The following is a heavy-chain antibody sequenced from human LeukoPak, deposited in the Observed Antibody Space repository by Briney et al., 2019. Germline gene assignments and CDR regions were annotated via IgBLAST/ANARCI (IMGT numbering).Heavy chain of an antibody. D-gene: IGHD6-6*01. CDR3: ARAGSSSGWFDP. CDR1: GGSISSYY. Sequence: PSETLSLTCTVSGGSISSYYWSWIRQPPGKGLEWIGYIYYSGSTNYNPSLKSRVTISVDTSKNQFSLKLSSVTAADTAVYYCARAGSSSGWFDPWGQGTLVTVSS. CDR2: IYYSGST. V-gene: IGHV4-59*01. J-gene: IGHJ5*02.